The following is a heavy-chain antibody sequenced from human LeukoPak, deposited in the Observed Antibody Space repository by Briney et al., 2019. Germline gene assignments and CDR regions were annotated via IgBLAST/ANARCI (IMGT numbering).Heavy chain of an antibody. D-gene: IGHD6-19*01. CDR3: ARDRAAVAAKDN. CDR2: ISAYNGNT. CDR1: GYTFTSFG. J-gene: IGHJ4*02. Sequence: ASVNVSCKASGYTFTSFGISWVRQAPGQGLGWMGWISAYNGNTNYAQKLQGRVTMTTDTSTSTAYMELRSLRSDDTAVYYSARDRAAVAAKDNWGQGTLVTVSS. V-gene: IGHV1-18*01.